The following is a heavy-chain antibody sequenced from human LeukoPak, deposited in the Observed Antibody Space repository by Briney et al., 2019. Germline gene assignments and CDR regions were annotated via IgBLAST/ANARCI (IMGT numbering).Heavy chain of an antibody. CDR1: GGSISSYY. Sequence: SETLSLTCTVSGGSISSYYWNWIRQPAGKGLEWVGRTDTSGSSYYNPSLKSRVTMSLDTSKNQFTLKLRSVTAADTAVYYCARALQIFGVDYNWFDPWGQGTLVTVSS. D-gene: IGHD3-3*01. J-gene: IGHJ5*02. CDR3: ARALQIFGVDYNWFDP. CDR2: TDTSGSS. V-gene: IGHV4-4*07.